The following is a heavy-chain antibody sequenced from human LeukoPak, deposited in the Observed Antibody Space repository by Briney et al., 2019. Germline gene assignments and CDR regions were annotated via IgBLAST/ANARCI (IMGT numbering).Heavy chain of an antibody. CDR1: GDTLTNYY. CDR3: ARELAAAGINFDP. J-gene: IGHJ5*02. D-gene: IGHD6-13*01. V-gene: IGHV1-2*04. CDR2: VNPNSGGT. Sequence: GASVKVSCKASGDTLTNYYMHWVRQAPGQGLEWMGVVNPNSGGTNYAQKFQGWVTMTRDTSISTAYMELSRLRSDDTAVYYCARELAAAGINFDPWGQGTLVTVSS.